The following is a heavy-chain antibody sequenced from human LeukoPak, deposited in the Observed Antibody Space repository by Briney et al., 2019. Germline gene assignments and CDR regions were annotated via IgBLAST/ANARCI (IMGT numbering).Heavy chain of an antibody. CDR2: ISVRSNYI. CDR3: ARLRRNSDSSGYYYYYDY. V-gene: IGHV3-21*01. J-gene: IGHJ4*02. D-gene: IGHD3-22*01. CDR1: GYTFSSFS. Sequence: GGSLRLSCVASGYTFSSFSINWVRQAPGKGLEWVSSISVRSNYIYYADSVRGRFSISRDDARNSLYLQMDSLRGDDTAVYYCARLRRNSDSSGYYYYYDYWGPGTLVTVSS.